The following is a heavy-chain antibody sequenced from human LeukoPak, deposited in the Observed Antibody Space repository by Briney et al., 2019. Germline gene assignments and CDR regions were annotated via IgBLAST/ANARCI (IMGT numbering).Heavy chain of an antibody. Sequence: GGSLRLSCAASGFMFSSNWMSWVRLAPGKGLEWVANIKQDGSEKCYVDSVKGRFTISRDNAKNSLYLQMNSLRAEGTAVYYCARDRWELLSNSYHYCGLDVWGQGTTVTVSS. CDR3: ARDRWELLSNSYHYCGLDV. D-gene: IGHD2-15*01. J-gene: IGHJ6*02. CDR2: IKQDGSEK. CDR1: GFMFSSNW. V-gene: IGHV3-7*01.